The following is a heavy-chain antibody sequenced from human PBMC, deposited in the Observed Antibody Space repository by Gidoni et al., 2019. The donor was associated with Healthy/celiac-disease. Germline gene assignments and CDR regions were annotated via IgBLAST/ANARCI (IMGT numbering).Heavy chain of an antibody. CDR3: TRGGRYYDSSGYYPGPFDY. Sequence: EVQLVESGGGLVKPGRSLSLSCTASGFPFGDYALSWFRQAPGKGLEWVGFIRSKAYCGTTEYAASVKGRFTISRDDSKSIAYRQMNSLKTEDTAVYYCTRGGRYYDSSGYYPGPFDYWGQGTLVTVSS. D-gene: IGHD3-22*01. CDR1: GFPFGDYA. CDR2: IRSKAYCGTT. V-gene: IGHV3-49*05. J-gene: IGHJ4*02.